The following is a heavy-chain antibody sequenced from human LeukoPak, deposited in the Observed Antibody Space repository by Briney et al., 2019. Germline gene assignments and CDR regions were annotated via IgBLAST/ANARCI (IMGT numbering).Heavy chain of an antibody. J-gene: IGHJ6*02. Sequence: GGSLRLSCAASGFTFSSYSMNWVRQAPGKGLEWVSYISSSSSTIYYADSVKGRFTISRDNAKNSLYLQMSSLRAEDTAVYYCARYGDYEEAYYYGMDVWGQGTTVTVSS. D-gene: IGHD4-17*01. CDR2: ISSSSSTI. V-gene: IGHV3-48*04. CDR3: ARYGDYEEAYYYGMDV. CDR1: GFTFSSYS.